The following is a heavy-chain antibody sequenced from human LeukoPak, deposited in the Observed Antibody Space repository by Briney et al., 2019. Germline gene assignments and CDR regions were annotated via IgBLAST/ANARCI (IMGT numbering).Heavy chain of an antibody. J-gene: IGHJ5*02. Sequence: TGESLRLSCAASGFTFSDYYMSWIRQPPGKGLEWIAYISSSGATIYYADSVKGRFTISRDNAGNLLYLQMNSLSAEDTALYYGVRLIYGVQRWFDPWGQGTLVTVSS. CDR1: GFTFSDYY. CDR3: VRLIYGVQRWFDP. CDR2: ISSSGATI. D-gene: IGHD4-17*01. V-gene: IGHV3-11*01.